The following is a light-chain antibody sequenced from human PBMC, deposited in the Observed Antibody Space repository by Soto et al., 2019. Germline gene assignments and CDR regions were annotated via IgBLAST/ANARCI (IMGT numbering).Light chain of an antibody. CDR2: DVS. J-gene: IGLJ1*01. Sequence: QSALTQPASVSGSPGQSITISCTGTSSDDGGYNYVSWYQQHPGKDPKLMIYDVSNRPSGVSNRFAGSKSGNTASLTISGLQAEDEADYYCSSYTSSSTLYVFGTGTKVTVL. V-gene: IGLV2-14*01. CDR3: SSYTSSSTLYV. CDR1: SSDDGGYNY.